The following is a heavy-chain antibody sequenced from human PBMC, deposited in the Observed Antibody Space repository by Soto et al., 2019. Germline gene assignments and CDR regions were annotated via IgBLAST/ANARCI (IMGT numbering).Heavy chain of an antibody. D-gene: IGHD3-22*01. V-gene: IGHV3-30-3*01. Sequence: QVRLVESGGGVVQPGRSLRLSCAASGFTFSNYAMHWVRQAPGKGLEWVAVMSFDETKKYHAASVEGRFTISRDNSQNPLDLQLDRLRAEDTDLYYCARAHAPYYYDTTGFFFCLDVWGQGTTVVVSS. J-gene: IGHJ6*02. CDR3: ARAHAPYYYDTTGFFFCLDV. CDR2: MSFDETKK. CDR1: GFTFSNYA.